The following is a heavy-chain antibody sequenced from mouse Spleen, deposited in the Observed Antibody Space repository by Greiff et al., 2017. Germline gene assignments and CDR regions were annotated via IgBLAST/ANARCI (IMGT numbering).Heavy chain of an antibody. Sequence: EVMLVESGGGLVQPKGSLKLSCAASGFTFNTYAMNWVRQAPGKGLEWVARIRSKSNNYATYYADSVKDRFTISRDDSQSMLYLQMNNLKTEDTAMYYCVRQIHYYGYGAMDYWGQGTSVTVSS. D-gene: IGHD1-2*01. J-gene: IGHJ4*01. CDR1: GFTFNTYA. V-gene: IGHV10-1*02. CDR2: IRSKSNNYAT. CDR3: VRQIHYYGYGAMDY.